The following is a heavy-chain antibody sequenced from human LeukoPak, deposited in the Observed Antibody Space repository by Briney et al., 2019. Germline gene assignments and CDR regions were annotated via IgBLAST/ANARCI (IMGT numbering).Heavy chain of an antibody. CDR2: ISDSSIYI. Sequence: GGSLRLSCEASGFTFSSYSMNWVRQAPGKGLEWVSSISDSSIYIYYAGSVKGRFTISRDNAKNSLYLQMNSLRAEDTAVYYCARGGLYCSSTSCYAATFDYWGQGTLVTVSS. CDR1: GFTFSSYS. V-gene: IGHV3-21*01. CDR3: ARGGLYCSSTSCYAATFDY. D-gene: IGHD2-2*01. J-gene: IGHJ4*02.